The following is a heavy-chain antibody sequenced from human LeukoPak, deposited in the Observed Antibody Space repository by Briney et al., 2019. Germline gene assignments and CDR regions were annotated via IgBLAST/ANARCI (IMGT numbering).Heavy chain of an antibody. J-gene: IGHJ4*02. Sequence: SETLSLTCTVSGGSVSSDNYYWTWIQQPPGKGLEWFGYISYSGRATYNPSLKSRVTMSIDTSKNQFSLKLSSVTAADTAVYYCARDFCSSTSCHFDYWGQGTLVTVSS. CDR2: ISYSGRA. CDR3: ARDFCSSTSCHFDY. V-gene: IGHV4-61*01. CDR1: GGSVSSDNYY. D-gene: IGHD2-2*01.